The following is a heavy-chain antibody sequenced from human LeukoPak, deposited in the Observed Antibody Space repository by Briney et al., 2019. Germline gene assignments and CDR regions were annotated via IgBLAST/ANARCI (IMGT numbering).Heavy chain of an antibody. CDR1: GNTFTGYY. J-gene: IGHJ5*02. D-gene: IGHD3-22*01. Sequence: ASVKVSCKASGNTFTGYYIHWVRQAPGQGLEWMGWINPNSGGTNYAQKFQGRVTMTRDTSISTAYMELSRLTSDDTAVYYCATDHLLHGSHWFDPWGQGTLVAVSS. V-gene: IGHV1-2*02. CDR3: ATDHLLHGSHWFDP. CDR2: INPNSGGT.